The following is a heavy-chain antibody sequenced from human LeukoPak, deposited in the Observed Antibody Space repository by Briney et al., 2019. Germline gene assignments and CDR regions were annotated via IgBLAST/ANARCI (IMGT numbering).Heavy chain of an antibody. CDR1: GFTFRSHW. CDR2: IKGDESYT. CDR3: ARSRGRLDP. J-gene: IGHJ5*02. D-gene: IGHD3-10*01. V-gene: IGHV3-74*01. Sequence: PGGSLRLSCAASGFTFRSHWMHWVRQAPGKGLVWVSRIKGDESYTNHADSVKGRFTISRDNAKNSLYLQMNSLRAEDTAVYYCARSRGRLDPWGQGTLVTVSS.